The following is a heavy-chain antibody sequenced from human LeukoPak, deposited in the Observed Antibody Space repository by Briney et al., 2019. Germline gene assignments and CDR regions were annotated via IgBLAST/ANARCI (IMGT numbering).Heavy chain of an antibody. Sequence: GGSLRLSCAASGFTFSNYGMNWARQAPGKGLEWVSSISSDSSYIYYADAVHGRFTVSRDNAKYSLYLQMNSLRAEDTAVYYCVRGSYGAYDYWGQGSLVTVSS. CDR1: GFTFSNYG. CDR2: ISSDSSYI. D-gene: IGHD4-17*01. J-gene: IGHJ4*02. CDR3: VRGSYGAYDY. V-gene: IGHV3-21*01.